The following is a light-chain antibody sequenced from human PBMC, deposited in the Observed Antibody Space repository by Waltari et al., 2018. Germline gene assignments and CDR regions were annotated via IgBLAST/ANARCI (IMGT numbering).Light chain of an antibody. J-gene: IGKJ5*01. V-gene: IGKV3-15*01. CDR2: GAS. Sequence: EIVMTQSPATLSVSPGEEVTLSCRASQSVSSNLTWYQQKPGEAPRLLIYGASTRATGIPARFSGSGSGTEFTLTISSLQSEDFALYYCQQYNNWPPITFGQGTRLEIK. CDR3: QQYNNWPPIT. CDR1: QSVSSN.